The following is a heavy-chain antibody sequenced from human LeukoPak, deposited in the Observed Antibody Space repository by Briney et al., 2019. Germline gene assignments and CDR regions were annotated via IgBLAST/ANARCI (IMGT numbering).Heavy chain of an antibody. J-gene: IGHJ4*02. CDR1: GFTFSSYW. CDR3: ARGGPYSGSSNAY. D-gene: IGHD1-26*01. Sequence: GGSLRLSCAASGFTFSSYWMSWVRQAPGKGLEWVANIKQDGSEKYYVDSVKGRFTISRDNAKNSLYLQMNSLRAEDTAVYYCARGGPYSGSSNAYWGQGTLVTVSS. CDR2: IKQDGSEK. V-gene: IGHV3-7*01.